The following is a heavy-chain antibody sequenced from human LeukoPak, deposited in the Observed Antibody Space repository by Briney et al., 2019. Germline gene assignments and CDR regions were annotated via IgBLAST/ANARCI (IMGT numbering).Heavy chain of an antibody. CDR3: ARAPGPLDY. J-gene: IGHJ4*02. CDR2: ICYDGSNK. CDR1: GFTFSDYG. V-gene: IGHV3-33*01. D-gene: IGHD1-14*01. Sequence: PGGSLRLSCAASGFTFSDYGMNWVRQAPGRGLEWVAVICYDGSNKYYADSVKGRFTISRHNSKSTLYLQINSLRAEDTAVYYCARAPGPLDYWGQGTLVTVSS.